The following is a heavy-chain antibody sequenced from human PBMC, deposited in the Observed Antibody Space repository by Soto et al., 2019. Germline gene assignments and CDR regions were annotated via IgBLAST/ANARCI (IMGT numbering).Heavy chain of an antibody. J-gene: IGHJ4*02. CDR2: ISFYNGHT. CDR1: GDTVTKYG. Sequence: QVQLVQSGGEVKKPGASVKVSCKASGDTVTKYGISWVRQAPGQGLEWLGWISFYNGHTNYALKLQDRITFTTDTSTSTASMELRSLTSDETAVYYCASATSIAGAGKETWGQGTLVTVSS. CDR3: ASATSIAGAGKET. D-gene: IGHD6-19*01. V-gene: IGHV1-18*01.